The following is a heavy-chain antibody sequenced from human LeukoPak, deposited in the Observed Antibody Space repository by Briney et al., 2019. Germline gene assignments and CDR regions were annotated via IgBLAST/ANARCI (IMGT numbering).Heavy chain of an antibody. CDR3: ARGDWLLSSSADY. Sequence: GGSLRLSCAASGFTFSSYSMNWVRQAPGKGLEWVSSISSSSSYIYYADSVKGRFTISRDNAKNSLYLQMNSLRAEDTAVYYCARGDWLLSSSADYWGQGTLVTASS. V-gene: IGHV3-21*01. J-gene: IGHJ4*02. D-gene: IGHD3/OR15-3a*01. CDR2: ISSSSSYI. CDR1: GFTFSSYS.